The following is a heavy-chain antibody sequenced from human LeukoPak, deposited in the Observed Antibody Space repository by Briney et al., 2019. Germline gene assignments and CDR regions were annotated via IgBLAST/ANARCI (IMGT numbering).Heavy chain of an antibody. Sequence: GGCLRLSCAASGLTFSNFAMSWVRQPPGKGLEWVSAVSGGGRSTFYADSVKGRFIISRDDSKNTLYLQMNSLRVEDTAVYYCAKGGIALVRGSFDYWGQGTLVTVSS. CDR1: GLTFSNFA. CDR2: VSGGGRST. V-gene: IGHV3-23*01. J-gene: IGHJ4*02. CDR3: AKGGIALVRGSFDY. D-gene: IGHD3-10*01.